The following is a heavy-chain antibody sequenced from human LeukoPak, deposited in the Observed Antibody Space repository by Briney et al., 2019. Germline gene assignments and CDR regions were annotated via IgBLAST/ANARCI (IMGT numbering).Heavy chain of an antibody. CDR1: GFTFSNHA. Sequence: SGGSLRLSCAASGFTFSNHAMSWVRQAPGKGLQWVAVISGGGRTTEYEDFVKGRFTISRDNSKNTLSLQMNSLTVEDTAIYFCAKNVVVKRYIDFWGQGTLVTLSS. V-gene: IGHV3-23*01. D-gene: IGHD2-15*01. J-gene: IGHJ4*02. CDR2: ISGGGRTT. CDR3: AKNVVVKRYIDF.